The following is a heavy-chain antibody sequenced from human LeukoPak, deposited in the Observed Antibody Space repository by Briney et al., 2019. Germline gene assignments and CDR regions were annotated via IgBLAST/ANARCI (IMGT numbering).Heavy chain of an antibody. CDR3: ARRSGPYYYYYMDV. Sequence: ASVKVSCKASGYTFTSYDINWVRQATGQGLEWMGWMNPNSGNTGYAQKFQGRVTMTRNTSISTAYMELSSLRSEDTAVYYCARRSGPYYYYYMDVWGKGTTVTISS. V-gene: IGHV1-8*01. CDR2: MNPNSGNT. D-gene: IGHD5-12*01. CDR1: GYTFTSYD. J-gene: IGHJ6*03.